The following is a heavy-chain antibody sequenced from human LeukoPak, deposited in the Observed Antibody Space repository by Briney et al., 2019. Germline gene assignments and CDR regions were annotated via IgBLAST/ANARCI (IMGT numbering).Heavy chain of an antibody. CDR2: IDQGGSVR. J-gene: IGHJ4*02. D-gene: IGHD6-13*01. Sequence: GGSLRLSCAASGFSFSSYWMSWVRQTPEKGLEFVANIDQGGSVRNYMDSLKGRCTISRDNAKKSLYLEINSLRADDTAVYYCARDPESSSFDLWGRGALVTVSS. CDR1: GFSFSSYW. V-gene: IGHV3-7*01. CDR3: ARDPESSSFDL.